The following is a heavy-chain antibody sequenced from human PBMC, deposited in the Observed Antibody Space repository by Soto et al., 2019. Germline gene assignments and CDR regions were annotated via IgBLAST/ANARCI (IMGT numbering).Heavy chain of an antibody. J-gene: IGHJ6*02. Sequence: QVQLQESGPGLVKPSQTLSLTCTVPGGSISSGDYYWSWIRQYPGKGLEWIGYIYYSGSTYYNPSIKSRVSISKDTSKNEFFLQLTSVTAADTAVYYCARVGYYSAGMDVWGQGTTVTVSS. CDR2: IYYSGST. CDR3: ARVGYYSAGMDV. V-gene: IGHV4-31*03. D-gene: IGHD2-21*01. CDR1: GGSISSGDYY.